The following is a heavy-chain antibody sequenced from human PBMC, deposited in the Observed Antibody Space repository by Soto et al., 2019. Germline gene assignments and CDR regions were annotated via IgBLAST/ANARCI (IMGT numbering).Heavy chain of an antibody. CDR1: GYTFTAYG. J-gene: IGHJ4*02. V-gene: IGHV1-18*01. Sequence: ASVKVSCKTSGYTFTAYGLAWLRQAPGQRPEWMGWVSTNDDRTNYAQKFQGRVTMTTDRSTTTTSMELRSLRGGDTAVYYCARELNTESSAYYSFAFWGQGTLVTVS. CDR2: VSTNDDRT. CDR3: ARELNTESSAYYSFAF. D-gene: IGHD3-22*01.